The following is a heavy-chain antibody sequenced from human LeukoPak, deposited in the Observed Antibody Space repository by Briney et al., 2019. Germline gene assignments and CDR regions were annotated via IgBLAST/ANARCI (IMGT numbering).Heavy chain of an antibody. V-gene: IGHV1-2*02. D-gene: IGHD5-12*01. Sequence: ASVKVSCKASGHTFTGYYMHWVRQAPGQGLEWMGWINPNSGGTNYAQKFQGRVTMTRDTSISTAYMELSRLRSDDTAVYYCARELRGYSGYEGFDYWGQETLVTVSS. CDR2: INPNSGGT. CDR3: ARELRGYSGYEGFDY. CDR1: GHTFTGYY. J-gene: IGHJ4*02.